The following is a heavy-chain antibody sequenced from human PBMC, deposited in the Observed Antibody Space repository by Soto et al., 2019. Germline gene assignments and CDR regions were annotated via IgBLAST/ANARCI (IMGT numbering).Heavy chain of an antibody. J-gene: IGHJ4*02. Sequence: QVQVVESGGGVVQPGGSLRLSCVASGFTFSTCAMHWVRQAPGKGLEWMAAISYGGKNDYYAQSVKGRFTVSRDMSKSTLDLQMNGLRTEDTAVYYCVREEFEAGRGHFGCWGQGTLVSVSS. V-gene: IGHV3-30*04. CDR2: ISYGGKND. CDR3: VREEFEAGRGHFGC. D-gene: IGHD6-13*01. CDR1: GFTFSTCA.